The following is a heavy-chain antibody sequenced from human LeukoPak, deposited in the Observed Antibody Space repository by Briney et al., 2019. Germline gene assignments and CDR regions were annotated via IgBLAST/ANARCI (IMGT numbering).Heavy chain of an antibody. V-gene: IGHV4-4*07. J-gene: IGHJ4*02. CDR1: GGSISSYY. D-gene: IGHD3-22*01. CDR2: IYTSGST. CDR3: ARGDSSGYYRIFDY. Sequence: SETLSLTCTVSGGSISSYYWSWIRQPAGKGLEWIGRIYTSGSTNYNPSLKSRVTMSVDTSKNQFSLKLSSVTAADTAVYYCARGDSSGYYRIFDYWGQGTLVTVPS.